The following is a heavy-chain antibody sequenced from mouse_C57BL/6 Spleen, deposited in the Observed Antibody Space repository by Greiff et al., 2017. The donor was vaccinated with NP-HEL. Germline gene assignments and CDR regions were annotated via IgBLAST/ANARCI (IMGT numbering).Heavy chain of an antibody. Sequence: QVQLQQSGAELVRPGSSVKLSCKASGYTFTSYWMDWVKQRPGQGLEWIGNIYPSDSETHYNQKFKDKATLTVDKSSSTAYMQLSSLTSADSAVYYWARRSTTVEFAYWGQGTLVTVSA. D-gene: IGHD1-1*01. CDR1: GYTFTSYW. CDR2: IYPSDSET. CDR3: ARRSTTVEFAY. J-gene: IGHJ3*01. V-gene: IGHV1-61*01.